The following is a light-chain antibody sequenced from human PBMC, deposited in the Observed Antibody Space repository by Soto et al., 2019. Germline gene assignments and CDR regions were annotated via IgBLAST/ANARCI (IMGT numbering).Light chain of an antibody. CDR2: DAS. V-gene: IGKV3-11*01. CDR1: QSINTY. CDR3: QQRFTWPS. J-gene: IGKJ3*01. Sequence: ETVLTQSPATLSLSPGERATLSCRASQSINTYLAWYQQKPGQAPRLLIYDASNRATGIPARFSGSGSGTDVTLTIGSLEPEDLAVYYCQQRFTWPSFGPGTKVDV.